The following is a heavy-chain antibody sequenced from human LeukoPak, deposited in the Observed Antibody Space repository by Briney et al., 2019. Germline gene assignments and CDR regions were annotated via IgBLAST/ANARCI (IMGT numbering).Heavy chain of an antibody. D-gene: IGHD3-10*01. V-gene: IGHV3-21*01. CDR3: ARVGFRVRVTNAFDI. CDR1: GFTFSSYS. Sequence: GDSLRLSCAASGFTFSSYSMNWVRQAPGKGLEWVSSISSSSSYIYYADSVRGRFTISRDNAKNSLYLQMNSLRAEDTAVYYCARVGFRVRVTNAFDIWGQGTMVTVSS. J-gene: IGHJ3*02. CDR2: ISSSSSYI.